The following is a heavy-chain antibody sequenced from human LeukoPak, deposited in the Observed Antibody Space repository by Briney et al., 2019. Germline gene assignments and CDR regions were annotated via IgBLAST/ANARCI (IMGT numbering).Heavy chain of an antibody. J-gene: IGHJ4*02. CDR1: GFTFSSYA. CDR3: ARVASSGWSGNDY. V-gene: IGHV3-30-3*01. CDR2: ISYDGSNK. Sequence: PGGSLRLSCAASGFTFSSYAMHWVRQAPGKGLEWVAVISYDGSNKYYADSVKGRFTISRDNSKNTLYLQMNSLRAEDTAVYYCARVASSGWSGNDYWGQGTLVTVSS. D-gene: IGHD6-19*01.